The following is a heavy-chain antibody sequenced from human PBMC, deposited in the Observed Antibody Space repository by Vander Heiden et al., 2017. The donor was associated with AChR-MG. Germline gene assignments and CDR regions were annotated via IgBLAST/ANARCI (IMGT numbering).Heavy chain of an antibody. CDR1: GFTFSSYG. D-gene: IGHD6-13*01. CDR3: ASSIAAAGTPFFDY. Sequence: LVESGGGVVQPGRSLRLPCAASGFTFSSYGMHWVRQAPGKGLEWVAVIWYDGSNKYYADSVKGRFTISRDNSKNTLYLQMNSLRAEDTAVYYCASSIAAAGTPFFDYWGQGTLVTVSS. V-gene: IGHV3-33*01. J-gene: IGHJ4*02. CDR2: IWYDGSNK.